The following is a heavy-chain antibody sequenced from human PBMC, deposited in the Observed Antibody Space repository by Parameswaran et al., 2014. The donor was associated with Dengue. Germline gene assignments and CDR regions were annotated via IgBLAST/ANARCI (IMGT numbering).Heavy chain of an antibody. Sequence: VRQAPGKGLEWVSGISASGGSTYYADSVKGRFTISRDNSKNTLYLQMNSLRAEDTAVYYCAILWRRDDGSGYSWFDPWGQGTLVTVSS. V-gene: IGHV3-23*01. CDR2: ISASGGST. CDR3: AILWRRDDGSGYSWFDP. D-gene: IGHD3-22*01. J-gene: IGHJ5*02.